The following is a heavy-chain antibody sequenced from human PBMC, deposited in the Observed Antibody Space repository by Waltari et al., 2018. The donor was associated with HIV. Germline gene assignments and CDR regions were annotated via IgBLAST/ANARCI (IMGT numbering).Heavy chain of an antibody. D-gene: IGHD6-19*01. J-gene: IGHJ4*02. V-gene: IGHV4-39*01. CDR1: GGSISSSSYY. CDR2: IYYSGST. Sequence: QLQLQESGPGLVKPSETLSLTCTVSGGSISSSSYYRGWIRQPPGKGLEWIGSIYYSGSTYYNPSLKSRVTISVDTSKNQFSLKLSSVTAADTAVYYCARHLAVAGLGPFDYWGQGTLVTVSS. CDR3: ARHLAVAGLGPFDY.